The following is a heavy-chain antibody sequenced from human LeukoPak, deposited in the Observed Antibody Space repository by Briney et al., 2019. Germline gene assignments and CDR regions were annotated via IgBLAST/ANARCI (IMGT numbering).Heavy chain of an antibody. CDR2: ISAYNGNT. CDR3: ARDGRPGRITISDCSDY. J-gene: IGHJ4*02. V-gene: IGHV1-18*01. Sequence: ASVKVSCKASGYTFTSYGISWVRQAPGQGPEWMGWISAYNGNTNYAQKLQGRVTMTTDTSTSTAYMELRSLRSDDTAVYYCARDGRPGRITISDCSDYWGQGTLVTVSS. CDR1: GYTFTSYG. D-gene: IGHD3-9*01.